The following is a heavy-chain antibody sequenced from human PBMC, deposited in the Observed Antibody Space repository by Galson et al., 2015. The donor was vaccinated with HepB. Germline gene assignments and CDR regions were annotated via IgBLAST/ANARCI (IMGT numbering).Heavy chain of an antibody. D-gene: IGHD3-10*01. CDR1: GFTFNNYA. CDR3: ATVEILVVRGGLRTRSYFDY. Sequence: SLRLSCAASGFTFNNYAMHWVRQAPGKGLEWVAFISFDGKKRYYADSVRGRFTISRDNARNSLYLQMNSLRAEDTAVYHCATVEILVVRGGLRTRSYFDYWGRGTLVTVSS. J-gene: IGHJ4*02. CDR2: ISFDGKKR. V-gene: IGHV3-30*04.